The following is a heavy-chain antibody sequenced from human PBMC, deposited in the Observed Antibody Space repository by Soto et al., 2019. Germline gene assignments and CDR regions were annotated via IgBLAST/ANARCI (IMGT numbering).Heavy chain of an antibody. V-gene: IGHV1-69*06. J-gene: IGHJ2*01. CDR2: IIPIFGTA. CDR3: ASTKYDSSAYYYWYLGL. Sequence: QVELVQSGAEVKKPGSSVKVSCQASEDTFRNYAISWVRQAPGQGLEWMGGIIPIFGTANYAQKFQGSVTIIADTSANTVYLELSSLRSEDTAVSYCASTKYDSSAYYYWYLGLWGRGTLVTVSS. CDR1: EDTFRNYA. D-gene: IGHD3-22*01.